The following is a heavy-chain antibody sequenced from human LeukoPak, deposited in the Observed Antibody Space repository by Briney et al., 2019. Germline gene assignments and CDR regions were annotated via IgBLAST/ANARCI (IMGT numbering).Heavy chain of an antibody. V-gene: IGHV3-53*01. CDR1: GFTVSNNY. Sequence: GGSLRLSCAASGFTVSNNYVNWVRQAPGKGLEWVTLLYSRDNTYYADSVKGRFTISRDNSKNTLFLQMNSLRPEDTAVYYCARDLGYCTNGVCHTRFDYWGQGTLVAVSS. CDR2: LYSRDNT. D-gene: IGHD2-8*01. J-gene: IGHJ4*02. CDR3: ARDLGYCTNGVCHTRFDY.